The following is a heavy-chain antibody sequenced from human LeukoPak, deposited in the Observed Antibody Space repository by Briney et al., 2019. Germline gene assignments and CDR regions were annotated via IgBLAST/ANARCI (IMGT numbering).Heavy chain of an antibody. D-gene: IGHD5-18*01. CDR1: GFTFSSYA. CDR3: AKYEGGGGYSYGYGYYYYNMDV. Sequence: GGSLRLSCAASGFTFSSYAMSCVRQAPGKGLEWFSAIIGSGGKTYYLASVKGGLTISRDNSKNTLYLQMKSLRAEDTAVYYCAKYEGGGGYSYGYGYYYYNMDVWGKGTTVTVSS. J-gene: IGHJ6*03. V-gene: IGHV3-23*01. CDR2: IIGSGGKT.